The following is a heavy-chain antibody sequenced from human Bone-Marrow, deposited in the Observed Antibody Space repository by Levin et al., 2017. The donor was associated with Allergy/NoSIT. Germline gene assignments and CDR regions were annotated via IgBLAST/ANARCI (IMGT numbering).Heavy chain of an antibody. J-gene: IGHJ4*02. V-gene: IGHV3-30*04. CDR2: ISYDGSND. Sequence: TGGSLRLSCAASGFTFSTYAMHWVRQAPGKGLEWVAIISYDGSNDYYADAVKGRFTISRDHSKNTLYLQMNSLRVEDTAVYYCARDYCSSTNCFPDYWGQGTLVTVSS. CDR3: ARDYCSSTNCFPDY. CDR1: GFTFSTYA. D-gene: IGHD2-2*01.